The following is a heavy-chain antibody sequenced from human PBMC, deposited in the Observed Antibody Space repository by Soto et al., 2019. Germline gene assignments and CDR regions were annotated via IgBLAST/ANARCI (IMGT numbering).Heavy chain of an antibody. CDR3: AKSAPMDDGDTYYYDF. J-gene: IGHJ4*02. D-gene: IGHD4-17*01. CDR1: GGTFSTFG. Sequence: GASVKVSCKASGGTFSTFGISWVRQAPGQGLEWMGGIIPFFGTARYSQKFEDRITITADESTNTVYMDLRSLTSEDTAIYYCAKSAPMDDGDTYYYDFWGQGALVTVSS. V-gene: IGHV1-69*13. CDR2: IIPFFGTA.